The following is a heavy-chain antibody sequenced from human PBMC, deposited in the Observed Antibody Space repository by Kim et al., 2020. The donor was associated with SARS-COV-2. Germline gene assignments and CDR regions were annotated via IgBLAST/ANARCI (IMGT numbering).Heavy chain of an antibody. Sequence: ASVKVSCKASGYTFTSNHIHWVRQAPGQGLEWMGMITPIDAATTYAQKFQGRVTMTRDTSTSSVYMDLSSLRFEDTAVYYCARDFSGAWTFDYWGQGTLVTVSS. J-gene: IGHJ4*02. V-gene: IGHV1-46*01. CDR1: GYTFTSNH. CDR3: ARDFSGAWTFDY. D-gene: IGHD3-10*01. CDR2: ITPIDAAT.